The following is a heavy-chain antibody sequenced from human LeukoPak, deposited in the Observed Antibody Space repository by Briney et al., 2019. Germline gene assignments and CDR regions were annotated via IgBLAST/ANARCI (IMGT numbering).Heavy chain of an antibody. CDR2: IYPGDSDT. Sequence: GESLKIFCKGSGYSFTSYWIGWVRQMPGKGLEWMGIIYPGDSDTRYSPSFQGQVTISADKSISTAYLQWSSLKASDTAMYYCARQPTFHCSSTSCYDNWFDPWGQGTLVTVSS. J-gene: IGHJ5*02. V-gene: IGHV5-51*01. CDR1: GYSFTSYW. D-gene: IGHD2-2*01. CDR3: ARQPTFHCSSTSCYDNWFDP.